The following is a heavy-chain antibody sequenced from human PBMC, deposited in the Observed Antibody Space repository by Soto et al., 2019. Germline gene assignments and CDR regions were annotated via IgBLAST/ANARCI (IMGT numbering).Heavy chain of an antibody. CDR1: GFTFSSYG. J-gene: IGHJ5*02. V-gene: IGHV3-33*01. CDR2: IWYDGSNK. Sequence: PGGSLRLSCAASGFTFSSYGMHWVRQAPGKGLEWVAVIWYDGSNKYYADSVKGRFTISRDNSKNTLYLQMNSLRAEDTAVYYCARAVRYCSGGSCYRNWFDPWGQGTLVTVPQ. D-gene: IGHD2-15*01. CDR3: ARAVRYCSGGSCYRNWFDP.